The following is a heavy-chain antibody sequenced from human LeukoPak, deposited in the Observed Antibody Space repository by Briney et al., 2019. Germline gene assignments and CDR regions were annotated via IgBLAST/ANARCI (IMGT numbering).Heavy chain of an antibody. CDR3: ARDGFPGPVTAYLDY. CDR1: GFTCNTYY. D-gene: IGHD2-21*02. V-gene: IGHV3-74*01. J-gene: IGHJ4*02. CDR2: VKNDGSST. Sequence: GGSLRLSCVASGFTCNTYYMHWVRQVPGKGLVWVSNVKNDGSSTSYADSVKGRFTISRDNAKNTLYLQMNSLRADDTAVYYCARDGFPGPVTAYLDYWGQGIPVTVSS.